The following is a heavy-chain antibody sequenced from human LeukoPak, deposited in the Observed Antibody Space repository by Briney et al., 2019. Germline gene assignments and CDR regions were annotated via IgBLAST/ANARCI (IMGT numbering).Heavy chain of an antibody. D-gene: IGHD6-19*01. CDR2: ISAYNGNT. CDR1: GGTFSSYG. Sequence: ASVKVSCKASGGTFSSYGISWVRQAPGQGLEWMGWISAYNGNTNYAQKLQGRVTMTTDTSTSTAYMELRSLRSDDTAVYYCARVTSWQYSSGWYWFDPWGQGTLVTVSS. CDR3: ARVTSWQYSSGWYWFDP. V-gene: IGHV1-18*01. J-gene: IGHJ5*02.